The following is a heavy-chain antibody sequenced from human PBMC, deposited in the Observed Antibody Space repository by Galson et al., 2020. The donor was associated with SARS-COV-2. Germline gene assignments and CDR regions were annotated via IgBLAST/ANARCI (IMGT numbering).Heavy chain of an antibody. CDR2: INHSGST. Sequence: SQTPSLTCAVYGGSFSDYYWSWIRQSPGKGLEWIGEINHSGSTKSSPSLKSRVTIAVDTSKNQFSLKLTSMTAADTAVYYCARSRQDVTMIVVAITAYYHYVDVWSKGTTVTISS. CDR1: GGSFSDYY. J-gene: IGHJ6*03. V-gene: IGHV4-34*01. CDR3: ARSRQDVTMIVVAITAYYHYVDV. D-gene: IGHD3-22*01.